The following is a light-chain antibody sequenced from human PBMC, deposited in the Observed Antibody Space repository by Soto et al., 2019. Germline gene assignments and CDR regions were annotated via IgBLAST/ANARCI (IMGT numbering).Light chain of an antibody. Sequence: QSVLTQPPSVSGAPGQRVTISCTGSSSNIGAGYDVHWYQQLPGTAPKLLIYGNSNRPSGVPDRFSGSKSGTSASLAITGLQAEDEADYYCQSYDGRVSGSVFGGGTKVTVL. CDR1: SSNIGAGYD. J-gene: IGLJ2*01. CDR3: QSYDGRVSGSV. CDR2: GNS. V-gene: IGLV1-40*01.